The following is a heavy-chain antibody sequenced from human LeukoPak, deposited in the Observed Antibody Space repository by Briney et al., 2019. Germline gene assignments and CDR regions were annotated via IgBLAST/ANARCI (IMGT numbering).Heavy chain of an antibody. CDR2: ISWNSGSI. J-gene: IGHJ4*02. CDR3: AKDRGPNTAMVLFDY. Sequence: GRSLRLSCAASGFTFDDYAMHWVRQAPGKGLEWVSGISWNSGSIGYADSVKGRFTTSRDNAKNSLYLQMNSLRAEDTALYYCAKDRGPNTAMVLFDYWGQGTLVTVSS. CDR1: GFTFDDYA. D-gene: IGHD5-18*01. V-gene: IGHV3-9*01.